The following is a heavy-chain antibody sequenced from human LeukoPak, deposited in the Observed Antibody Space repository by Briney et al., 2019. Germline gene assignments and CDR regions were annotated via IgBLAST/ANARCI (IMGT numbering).Heavy chain of an antibody. CDR1: GFTVSSNY. V-gene: IGHV3-53*01. Sequence: GGSLRLSCAASGFTVSSNYMRWVRQAPGKGLEWVSVIYSGGSTYYADSVKGRFTISRDNSKNTLYLQMNSLRAEDTAVYYCSRGFGYCSSTSCRTDYYGMDVWGQGTTVTVSS. CDR3: SRGFGYCSSTSCRTDYYGMDV. D-gene: IGHD2-2*03. CDR2: IYSGGST. J-gene: IGHJ6*02.